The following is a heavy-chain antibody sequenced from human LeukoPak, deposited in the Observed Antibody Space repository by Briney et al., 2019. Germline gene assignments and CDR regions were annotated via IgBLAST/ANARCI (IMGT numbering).Heavy chain of an antibody. J-gene: IGHJ5*02. Sequence: SETLSLTCAVYGGSFSGYYWSWIRQPPGKGLEWIGEINHSGSTNYNPSLKSRVTISVDTSKNQFSLKLSSVTAADTAVYYCARHAHATGKHLRPMCYWFDPWGQGTLVTVSS. CDR2: INHSGST. V-gene: IGHV4-34*01. CDR3: ARHAHATGKHLRPMCYWFDP. D-gene: IGHD1-14*01. CDR1: GGSFSGYY.